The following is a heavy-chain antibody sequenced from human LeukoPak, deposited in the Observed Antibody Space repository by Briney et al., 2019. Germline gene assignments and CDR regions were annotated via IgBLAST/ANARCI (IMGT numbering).Heavy chain of an antibody. V-gene: IGHV3-23*01. CDR2: IGSSGTST. CDR1: GFTFSSYA. CDR3: AKVTKSYCSGGSCNLDY. Sequence: GGSLRLSCSASGFTFSSYAMTWVRQAPGKGLGWVSAIGSSGTSTYYADSVKGRFTISRDNSKNTLYLQMNSLRAEDTAVYYCAKVTKSYCSGGSCNLDYWGQGTLVTVSS. J-gene: IGHJ4*02. D-gene: IGHD2-15*01.